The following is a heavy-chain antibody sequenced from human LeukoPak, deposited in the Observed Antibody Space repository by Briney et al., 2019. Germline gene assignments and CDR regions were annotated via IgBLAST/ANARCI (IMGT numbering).Heavy chain of an antibody. J-gene: IGHJ6*03. Sequence: PGGSLRLSCATSGFTFTTFWMHWVRQAPGKGLVWVSRINHDGSNTNYADSVKGRFTISRDNAKNSLYLQMNSLRAEDTAVYYCARVRVVIMYYYYYYMDVWGKGTTVTISS. V-gene: IGHV3-74*01. CDR3: ARVRVVIMYYYYYYMDV. CDR2: INHDGSNT. CDR1: GFTFTTFW. D-gene: IGHD3-3*01.